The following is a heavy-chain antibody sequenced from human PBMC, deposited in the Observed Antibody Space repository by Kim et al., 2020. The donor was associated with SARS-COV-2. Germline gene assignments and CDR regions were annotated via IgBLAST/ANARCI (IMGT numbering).Heavy chain of an antibody. CDR3: ARWQRPYAFDI. J-gene: IGHJ3*02. V-gene: IGHV4-59*01. CDR2: T. D-gene: IGHD6-25*01. Sequence: TNYTPALKSRVTLSVDTSKNQCSLKLSSVTAADTAVYYCARWQRPYAFDIWVQGTMVTVSS.